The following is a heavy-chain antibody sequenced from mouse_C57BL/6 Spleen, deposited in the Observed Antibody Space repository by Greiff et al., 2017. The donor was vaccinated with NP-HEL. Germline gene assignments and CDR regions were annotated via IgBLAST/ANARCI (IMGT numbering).Heavy chain of an antibody. V-gene: IGHV1-64*01. Sequence: QVQLQQPGAELVKPGASVKLSCKASGYTFTSYWMHWVKQRPGQGLEWIGMIDPNSGSTNYNEKLKSKATLTVVKSSSTAFMQLSSLTSEDTAVYNCVRGGWDGFDYWGQGTSLTVAS. CDR2: IDPNSGST. D-gene: IGHD4-1*01. CDR1: GYTFTSYW. CDR3: VRGGWDGFDY. J-gene: IGHJ2*02.